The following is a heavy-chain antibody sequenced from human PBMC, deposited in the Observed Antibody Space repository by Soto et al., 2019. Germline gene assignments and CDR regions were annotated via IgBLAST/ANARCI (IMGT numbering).Heavy chain of an antibody. CDR1: DYTFSSYG. CDR2: ISASNGNT. CDR3: ARDDYVSGNYLGY. J-gene: IGHJ4*02. Sequence: ASVKVSCKASDYTFSSYGISWVRQAPGQGLEWMGWISASNGNTNYAQKLQGRVTMTTDTSTSTAYLELRSLRSDDTAVYYCARDDYVSGNYLGYWGQGTLVTVSS. D-gene: IGHD3-10*01. V-gene: IGHV1-18*01.